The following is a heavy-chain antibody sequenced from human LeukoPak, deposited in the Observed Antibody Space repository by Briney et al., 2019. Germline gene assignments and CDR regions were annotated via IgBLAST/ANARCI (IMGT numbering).Heavy chain of an antibody. J-gene: IGHJ6*03. V-gene: IGHV4-4*07. CDR2: IYTSGST. CDR3: ARDSIVVVPHPNYYYYMDV. CDR1: GASISSYY. D-gene: IGHD2-2*01. Sequence: SQTLSLTCTVSGASISSYYWSWVRQPAGKGLEWIGRIYTSGSTNYNPSLKSRVTMSVDTSKNQFSLKLSSVTAADTAVYYCARDSIVVVPHPNYYYYMDVWGKGTTVTVSS.